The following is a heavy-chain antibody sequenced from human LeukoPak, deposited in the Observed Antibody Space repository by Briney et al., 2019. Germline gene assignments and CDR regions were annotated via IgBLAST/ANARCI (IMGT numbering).Heavy chain of an antibody. Sequence: ASVTVSCKDSGYTFTSYAMHWVRQAPGQRLEWMGLLNAGNGNTKYSQKFQGRVTITRDTSASTAYMELSSLRSEDTAVYYCAREKQNYYDSSGYYPPDYWGQGILVTVSS. D-gene: IGHD3-22*01. CDR1: GYTFTSYA. V-gene: IGHV1-3*01. CDR3: AREKQNYYDSSGYYPPDY. J-gene: IGHJ4*02. CDR2: LNAGNGNT.